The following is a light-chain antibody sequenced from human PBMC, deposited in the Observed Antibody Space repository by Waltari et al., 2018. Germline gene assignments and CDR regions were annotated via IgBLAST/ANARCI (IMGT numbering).Light chain of an antibody. Sequence: QSALTQPASVSGSPGQSITISCTGTSSDVWSYNLVSWFQQHPCKAPKLMISEGSKRPSGFSNRFSGSNAGNTASLTISGLQAEDEAHYYCCSYARSSTPVFATGTKVTVL. CDR2: EGS. J-gene: IGLJ1*01. CDR3: CSYARSSTPV. CDR1: SSDVWSYNL. V-gene: IGLV2-23*01.